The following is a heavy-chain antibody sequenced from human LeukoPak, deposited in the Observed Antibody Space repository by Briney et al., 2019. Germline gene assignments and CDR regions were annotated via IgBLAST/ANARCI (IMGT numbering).Heavy chain of an antibody. V-gene: IGHV4-39*01. CDR1: GGSISSSSYY. D-gene: IGHD3-22*01. CDR3: ARARVGYYYDSSGYSLDY. J-gene: IGHJ4*02. CDR2: IYYSGST. Sequence: SETLSLTCTVSGGSISSSSYYWGWIRQPPGKGLEWIGSIYYSGSTYYNPSLKSRVTISVDTSKNQFSLKLSSVTAADTAVYYCARARVGYYYDSSGYSLDYWGQGTLVTVSS.